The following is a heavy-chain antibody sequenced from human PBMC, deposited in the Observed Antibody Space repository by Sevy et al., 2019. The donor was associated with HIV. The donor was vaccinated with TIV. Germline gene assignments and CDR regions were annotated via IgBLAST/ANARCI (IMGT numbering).Heavy chain of an antibody. V-gene: IGHV2-5*02. CDR1: GLSLNTRGVG. CDR3: THNGRDSYYRGFV. D-gene: IGHD3-10*01. Sequence: SGPTLVNPTQTLTLTCTLSGLSLNTRGVGVGWIRQPPGKALEWLALIYWDDITYYRLSLKSRLTITRDTSELVVLTMTDMDPVDTATYYCTHNGRDSYYRGFVWGQGALVTVSS. CDR2: IYWDDIT. J-gene: IGHJ4*02.